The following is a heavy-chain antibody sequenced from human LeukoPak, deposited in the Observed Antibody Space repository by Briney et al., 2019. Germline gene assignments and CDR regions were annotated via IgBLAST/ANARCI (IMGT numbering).Heavy chain of an antibody. J-gene: IGHJ3*02. CDR1: GFTFSSYG. V-gene: IGHV3-30*02. CDR3: ARDRSRFLEWLLGDAFDI. D-gene: IGHD3-3*01. Sequence: GGSLRLSCAASGFTFSSYGIHWVRQAPGKGLEWVTFIGYDGRNKYYADSVKGRFTISRDNSKNTLYLQMNSLRAEDTAVYYCARDRSRFLEWLLGDAFDIWGQGTMVTVSS. CDR2: IGYDGRNK.